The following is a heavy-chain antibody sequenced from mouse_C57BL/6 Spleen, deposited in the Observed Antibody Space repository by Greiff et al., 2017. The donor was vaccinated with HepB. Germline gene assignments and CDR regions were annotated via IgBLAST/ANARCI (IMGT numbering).Heavy chain of an antibody. V-gene: IGHV1-42*01. Sequence: EVKLVESGPELVKPGASVKISCKASGYSFTGYYMNWVKQSPEKSLEWIGEINPSTGGTTYNQKFKAKATLTVDKSSSTAYMQLKSLTSEDSAVYYCARLGGYGYDDAMDYWGQGTSVTVSS. D-gene: IGHD2-2*01. J-gene: IGHJ4*01. CDR1: GYSFTGYY. CDR2: INPSTGGT. CDR3: ARLGGYGYDDAMDY.